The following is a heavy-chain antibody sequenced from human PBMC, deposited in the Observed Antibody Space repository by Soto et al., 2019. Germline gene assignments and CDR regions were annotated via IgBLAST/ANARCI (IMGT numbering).Heavy chain of an antibody. J-gene: IGHJ5*02. CDR1: GFTFSNYD. CDR3: ARLGAYYQSLDP. D-gene: IGHD2-21*01. CDR2: IGIAGDT. V-gene: IGHV3-13*01. Sequence: GGSLRLSCAASGFTFSNYDIHWVRQVTGKGLEWVSGIGIAGDTDYSGSVKGRFTISRENAKSSLYFQMDNLRAGDTAVYYCARLGAYYQSLDPWGPGTLVTVSS.